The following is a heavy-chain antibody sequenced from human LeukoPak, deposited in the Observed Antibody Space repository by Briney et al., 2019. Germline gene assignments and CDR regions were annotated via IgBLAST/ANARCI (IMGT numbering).Heavy chain of an antibody. V-gene: IGHV1-46*01. D-gene: IGHD6-6*01. J-gene: IGHJ4*02. CDR2: INPSGGST. CDR3: ARGGSSSEFDY. CDR1: GYTFSSYY. Sequence: GASVKVSCKASGYTFSSYYMHWVRQAPGQGLEWMGVINPSGGSTTYAQKFQGRVTMTRDTSTSTVYMEVSSLRSRDRAVYYCARGGSSSEFDYWGQGTLVTVSS.